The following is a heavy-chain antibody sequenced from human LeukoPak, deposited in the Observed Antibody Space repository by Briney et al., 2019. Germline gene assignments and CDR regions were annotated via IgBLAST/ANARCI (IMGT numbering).Heavy chain of an antibody. D-gene: IGHD6-19*01. V-gene: IGHV4-59*01. CDR1: GGSMRSFY. CDR2: IYYSGNT. Sequence: PSETLSLTCTVSGGSMRSFYWSWIRHPPGKGLEGIGNIYYSGNTNYNPSLNSRVTISLDTSKDQFSLKLSSVTAADTALYYCARALGSGWYHPFDYWGQGALVTVSS. J-gene: IGHJ4*02. CDR3: ARALGSGWYHPFDY.